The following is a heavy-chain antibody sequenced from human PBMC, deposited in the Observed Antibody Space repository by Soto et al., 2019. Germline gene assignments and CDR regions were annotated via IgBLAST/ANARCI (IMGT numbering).Heavy chain of an antibody. V-gene: IGHV3-30*18. J-gene: IGHJ4*02. CDR1: GFIFSTYG. D-gene: IGHD4-17*01. CDR2: ISYDGNNK. CDR3: AKDLLLTTITTVGD. Sequence: GGSLRLSCAASGFIFSTYGMHWVRQAPGKGLEWLSVISYDGNNKYYADSVKGRFTISRDNSKNTLWLQMDSLRTEDTAVYYCAKDLLLTTITTVGDWGQGTLVTVS.